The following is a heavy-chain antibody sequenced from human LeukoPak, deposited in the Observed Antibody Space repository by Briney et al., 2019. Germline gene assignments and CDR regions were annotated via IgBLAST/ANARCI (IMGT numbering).Heavy chain of an antibody. V-gene: IGHV1-69*13. CDR3: ARRSPWMLELDY. Sequence: PVKVSCKASGGTFSSYAISWVRQAPGQGLEWMGGIIPIFGTANYAQKFQGRVTITADESTSTAYMELSSLRSEDTAVYYCARRSPWMLELDYWGQGTLVTVSS. CDR2: IIPIFGTA. D-gene: IGHD1-1*01. J-gene: IGHJ4*02. CDR1: GGTFSSYA.